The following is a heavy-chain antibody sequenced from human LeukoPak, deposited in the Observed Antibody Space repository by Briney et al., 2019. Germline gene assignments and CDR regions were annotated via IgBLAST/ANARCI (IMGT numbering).Heavy chain of an antibody. J-gene: IGHJ4*02. CDR3: ARVGKSGWDFDH. CDR2: INEGGNLK. Sequence: GGSLRLSCAASGFSFSAYWMTWVRQAPGKGLEWVANINEGGNLKYYVDSVKGRFTISRDSTKNSLYLQMNTLRAEDTAVYYCARVGKSGWDFDHWGQGTRVTVSS. D-gene: IGHD6-19*01. CDR1: GFSFSAYW. V-gene: IGHV3-7*01.